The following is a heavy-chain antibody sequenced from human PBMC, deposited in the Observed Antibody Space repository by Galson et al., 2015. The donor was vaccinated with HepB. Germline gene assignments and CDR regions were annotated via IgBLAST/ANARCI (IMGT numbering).Heavy chain of an antibody. Sequence: LRLSCAASGFTFSSYAMHWVRQAPGKGLEWVAVISYDGSNKYYADSVKGRFTISRDNSKNTLYLQMNSLRAEDTAVYYCARGGAYCSGGSCYLLHFDYWGQGTLVTVSS. CDR3: ARGGAYCSGGSCYLLHFDY. D-gene: IGHD2-15*01. V-gene: IGHV3-30*04. CDR1: GFTFSSYA. J-gene: IGHJ4*02. CDR2: ISYDGSNK.